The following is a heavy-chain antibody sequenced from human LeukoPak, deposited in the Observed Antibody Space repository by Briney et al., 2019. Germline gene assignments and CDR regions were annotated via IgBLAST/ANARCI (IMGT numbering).Heavy chain of an antibody. CDR1: EYTFTTYA. J-gene: IGHJ5*02. V-gene: IGHV7-4-1*01. CDR3: ARLVAAGGSGSFDP. CDR2: INTYTGNP. Sequence: ASVKVSCKASEYTFTTYAMNWVRQAPGHGLEWMGWINTYTGNPTYAQDFTGRFVFSLDTSVSTAYLQIYSLKAEDTAVYYCARLVAAGGSGSFDPWGQGTLVTVSS. D-gene: IGHD6-13*01.